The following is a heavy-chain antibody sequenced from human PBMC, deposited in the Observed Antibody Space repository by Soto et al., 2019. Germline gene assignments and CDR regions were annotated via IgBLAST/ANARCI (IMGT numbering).Heavy chain of an antibody. V-gene: IGHV4-39*01. D-gene: IGHD3-10*01. J-gene: IGHJ4*02. Sequence: QLQLQESGPRLVKPSETLSLTCAVSGASISRGGFHWGWIRQPPGQGLEWIGSLYSGSTYYNPSLKSRVTISADTSKSEFSLRLTSVTAADTAVYYCARRGSGHTFDYWGQGTLVTVSS. CDR2: LYSGST. CDR3: ARRGSGHTFDY. CDR1: GASISRGGFH.